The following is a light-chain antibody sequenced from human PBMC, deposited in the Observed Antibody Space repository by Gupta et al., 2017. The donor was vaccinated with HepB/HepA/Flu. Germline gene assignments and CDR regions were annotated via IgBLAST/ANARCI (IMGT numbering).Light chain of an antibody. Sequence: DIQMPQSPPSLSASVGDRVTITCRASQGSSNYLAWYQQKPGKVPKLLIYAASTLQSGVPSRFSGSGSGTDFTLTISSLQPEDVATYYCKKYNSAPRTFGQGTKVEIK. CDR3: KKYNSAPRT. V-gene: IGKV1-27*01. CDR1: QGSSNY. CDR2: AAS. J-gene: IGKJ1*01.